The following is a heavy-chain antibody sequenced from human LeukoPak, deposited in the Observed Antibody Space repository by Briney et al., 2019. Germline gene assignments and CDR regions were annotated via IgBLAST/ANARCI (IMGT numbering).Heavy chain of an antibody. J-gene: IGHJ6*01. D-gene: IGHD4-23*01. CDR3: AATVENYYYYYGMDG. Sequence: ASVTVSCTASGYTFTGYYMHWMRQAPAQGLEWMGWINPNSGGTNYAHKFQGRVTMTRDTSISTAYMELSRLRSDDTAVYYCAATVENYYYYYGMDGWGQGTTVTVSS. CDR1: GYTFTGYY. CDR2: INPNSGGT. V-gene: IGHV1-2*02.